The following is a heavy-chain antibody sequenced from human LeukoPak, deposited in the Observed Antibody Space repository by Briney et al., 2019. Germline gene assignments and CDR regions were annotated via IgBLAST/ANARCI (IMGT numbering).Heavy chain of an antibody. J-gene: IGHJ4*02. V-gene: IGHV3-7*01. CDR3: ASIMTYGDYDY. CDR2: IKQDGSEK. CDR1: GFTFSSYW. D-gene: IGHD4-17*01. Sequence: GGSLRLSCAASGFTFSSYWMSWVRQAPGKGLEWVANIKQDGSEKYYVDSVKGRFTISRDNAKNSLYLQMNSLRAEDTAVYYCASIMTYGDYDYWGQGTLVTVSS.